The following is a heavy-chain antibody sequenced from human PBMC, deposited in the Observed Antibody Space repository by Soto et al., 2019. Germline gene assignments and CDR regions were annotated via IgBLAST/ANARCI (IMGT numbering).Heavy chain of an antibody. J-gene: IGHJ6*02. CDR3: ARDQGGDTMVRGVNYYYYYRMDV. V-gene: IGHV4-30-4*02. CDR2: IYYSGST. CDR1: GGYISSGDYY. D-gene: IGHD3-10*01. Sequence: SETLSVTCTVSGGYISSGDYYGSLILQPPGKGLEWMGYIYYSGSTYYNPSLKSRVTISVDTSKNQFSLKLSSATAADTAVYYCARDQGGDTMVRGVNYYYYYRMDVWGQGXTVTVSS.